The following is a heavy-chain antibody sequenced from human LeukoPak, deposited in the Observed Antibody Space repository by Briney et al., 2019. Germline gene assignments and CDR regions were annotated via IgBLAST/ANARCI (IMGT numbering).Heavy chain of an antibody. Sequence: SETLSLTCAVYGGSFSGYYWSWIRQPPGKGLEWIGEINHSGSTNYNPSLKSRVTISVDTSKNQFSLKLSSVTAADTAVYYCARGRTEQRYYYDSSVHPVDYWGQGTLVTVSS. CDR2: INHSGST. CDR3: ARGRTEQRYYYDSSVHPVDY. J-gene: IGHJ4*02. D-gene: IGHD3-22*01. V-gene: IGHV4-34*01. CDR1: GGSFSGYY.